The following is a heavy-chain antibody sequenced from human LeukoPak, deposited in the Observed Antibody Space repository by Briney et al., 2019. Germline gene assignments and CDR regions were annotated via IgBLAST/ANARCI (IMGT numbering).Heavy chain of an antibody. V-gene: IGHV4-34*01. D-gene: IGHD6-13*01. CDR1: GGSFSGYY. CDR2: INHSGST. Sequence: SETLSLTCAVYGGSFSGYYWSWIRQPPGKGLEWIGEINHSGSTNYNPSLKSRVTTSVDTSKNQFSLKLSSVTAADTAVYYCARGTGSSWYGGPFDSWGQGTQVTVSS. CDR3: ARGTGSSWYGGPFDS. J-gene: IGHJ4*02.